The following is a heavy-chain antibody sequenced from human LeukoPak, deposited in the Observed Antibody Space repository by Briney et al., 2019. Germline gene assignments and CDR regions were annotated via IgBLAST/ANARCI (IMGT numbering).Heavy chain of an antibody. V-gene: IGHV3-21*01. J-gene: IGHJ4*02. D-gene: IGHD3-16*02. CDR3: ARDPDSYVWGSYRLDNIPFDY. CDR2: ISSSSSYI. CDR1: GFTFSSYS. Sequence: GGSLRLSCAASGFTFSSYSMKWVRQAPGKGLEWVSSISSSSSYIYYADSVKGRFTISRDNAKNSLYLQMNSLRGEDTAVYYCARDPDSYVWGSYRLDNIPFDYWGQGTLVTVSS.